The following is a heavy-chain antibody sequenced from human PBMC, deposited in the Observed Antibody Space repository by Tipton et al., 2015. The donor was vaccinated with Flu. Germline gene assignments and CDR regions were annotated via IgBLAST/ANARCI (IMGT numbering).Heavy chain of an antibody. D-gene: IGHD6-19*01. V-gene: IGHV3-33*01. CDR2: IWYDGSNK. Sequence: SLRLSCAASGFTFSSYGMHWVRQAPGKGLEWVAVIWYDGSNKYYADSVKGRFTISRDNSKNTLYLQMNSLRAEDTAVYYCARALSVAGIYYYYGMDVWGQGTTVTVSS. CDR1: GFTFSSYG. J-gene: IGHJ6*02. CDR3: ARALSVAGIYYYYGMDV.